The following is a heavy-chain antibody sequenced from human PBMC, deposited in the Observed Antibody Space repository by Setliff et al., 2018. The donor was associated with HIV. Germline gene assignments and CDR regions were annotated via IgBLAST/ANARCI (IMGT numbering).Heavy chain of an antibody. J-gene: IGHJ6*03. D-gene: IGHD2-15*01. V-gene: IGHV4-59*08. CDR2: IFFTGTT. CDR3: ARRGTIWHGVDYHYMDV. CDR1: GVSIGNFY. Sequence: SETLSLTCTVSGVSIGNFYWSWVRQSPGRGLEWIGFIFFTGTTNYNPSLKSRVTISVDTSKNQFSLNLTSVTAAGTAVYYCARRGTIWHGVDYHYMDVWGKGTTVTVSS.